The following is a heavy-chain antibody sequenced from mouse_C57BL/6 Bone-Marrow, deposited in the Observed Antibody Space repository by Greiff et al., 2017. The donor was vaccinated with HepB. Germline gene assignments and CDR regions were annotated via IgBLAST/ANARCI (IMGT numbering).Heavy chain of an antibody. CDR1: GFNIKDDY. Sequence: VQLQQSGAELVRPGASVKLSCTASGFNIKDDYMHWVKQRPEQGLEWIGWIDPENGDTEYASKFQGKATITADTSSNTAYLQLSSLTSEDTAVYYCTTSIYDGYYDAMDYWGQGTSVTVSS. D-gene: IGHD2-3*01. J-gene: IGHJ4*01. CDR3: TTSIYDGYYDAMDY. V-gene: IGHV14-4*01. CDR2: IDPENGDT.